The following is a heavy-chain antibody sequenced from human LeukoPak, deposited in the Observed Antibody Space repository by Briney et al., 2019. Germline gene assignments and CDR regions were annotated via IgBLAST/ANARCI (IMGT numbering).Heavy chain of an antibody. CDR3: ARHIGGGIEDMDV. D-gene: IGHD3-16*02. V-gene: IGHV4-59*08. J-gene: IGHJ6*03. CDR2: IYVTGT. CDR1: GGSIGTYY. Sequence: SETLSLTCTVSGGSIGTYYWSWVRQSPGTGLEWIGYIYVTGTRYNPYLQSRVTISVDRSRNQFFLKMTSVTAADTAVYYCARHIGGGIEDMDVWAEGPRSPSP.